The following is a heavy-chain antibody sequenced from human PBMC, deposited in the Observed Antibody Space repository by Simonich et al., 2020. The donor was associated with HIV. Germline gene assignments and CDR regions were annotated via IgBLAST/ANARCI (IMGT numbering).Heavy chain of an antibody. CDR3: ARRYSSSWDPRGAFDI. CDR1: GGSFSGYY. Sequence: QVQLQQWGAGLLKPSETLSLTCAVYGGSFSGYYWSWIRQPPGKGLEWIGEINHSGSIHYNPSLKSRVTISVDSSKNQFSLKLSSVTAADTAVYYCARRYSSSWDPRGAFDIWGQGTMVTVSP. D-gene: IGHD6-13*01. V-gene: IGHV4-34*01. J-gene: IGHJ3*02. CDR2: INHSGSI.